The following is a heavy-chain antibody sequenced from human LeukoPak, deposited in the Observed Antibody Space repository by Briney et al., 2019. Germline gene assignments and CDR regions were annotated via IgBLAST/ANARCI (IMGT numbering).Heavy chain of an antibody. V-gene: IGHV4-34*01. D-gene: IGHD6-19*01. CDR3: ARAVAGPRDFDY. CDR1: GGSFSGYY. J-gene: IGHJ4*02. CDR2: INHSGST. Sequence: SETLSLTCAVYGGSFSGYYWSWIRQPPGKGLEWIGEINHSGSTNYNPSLKSRVTISVDTSKNQFSLKLSSVTAADTAVYYCARAVAGPRDFDYWGQGTLVTVSS.